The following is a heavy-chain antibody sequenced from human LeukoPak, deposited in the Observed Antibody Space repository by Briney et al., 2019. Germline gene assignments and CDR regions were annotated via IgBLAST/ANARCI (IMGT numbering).Heavy chain of an antibody. J-gene: IGHJ4*02. V-gene: IGHV3-9*01. D-gene: IGHD3-10*01. CDR1: GFTFDDYA. CDR2: ISWNSGSI. Sequence: SLRLSCAASGFTFDDYAMHWVRQAPGKGLEWVSGISWNSGSIGYADSVKGRFTISRDNAKNSLYLQMNSLRAEDTALYYCAKDYGSGSYYNWYYFDYWGQGTLVTVSS. CDR3: AKDYGSGSYYNWYYFDY.